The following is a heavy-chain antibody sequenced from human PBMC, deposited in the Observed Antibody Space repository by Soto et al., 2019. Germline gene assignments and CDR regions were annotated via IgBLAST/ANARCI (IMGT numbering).Heavy chain of an antibody. CDR3: ARGYDFWSGYTAFDY. J-gene: IGHJ4*02. D-gene: IGHD3-3*01. CDR2: IKHDGSEK. Sequence: GGSLRLSCAASGSTFGSYWMSWVRQAPGKGLEWVANIKHDGSEKYYVDSVKGRFTISRDNAKNSRYLQMNSLRAEDSAVYYCARGYDFWSGYTAFDYWGQGTLVTVSS. V-gene: IGHV3-7*01. CDR1: GSTFGSYW.